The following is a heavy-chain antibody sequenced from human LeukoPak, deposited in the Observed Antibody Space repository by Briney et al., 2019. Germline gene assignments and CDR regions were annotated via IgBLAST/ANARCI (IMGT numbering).Heavy chain of an antibody. V-gene: IGHV3-30*18. CDR1: GFTFSSYG. D-gene: IGHD6-19*01. Sequence: GGSLRLSCAASGFTFSSYGMHWVRQAPGKGLEWVAVISYDGSNEYYADSVKGRFTISRDNSKNTLYLQMNSLRAEDTAVYYCAKEEWLGTFDYWGQGTLVTVSS. CDR3: AKEEWLGTFDY. J-gene: IGHJ4*02. CDR2: ISYDGSNE.